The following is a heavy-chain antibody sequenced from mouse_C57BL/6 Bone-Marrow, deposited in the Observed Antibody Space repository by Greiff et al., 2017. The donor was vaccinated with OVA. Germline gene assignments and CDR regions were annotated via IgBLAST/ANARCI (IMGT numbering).Heavy chain of an antibody. CDR1: GYTFTDSE. Sequence: VKLQESGAELVRPGASVTLSCKASGYTFTDSEMHWVKQTPVHGLEWIGAIDPETGGTASNKKLKGRAILTADKSSSTADMGLRSLTSEDSAVYYCTRGGWEGYFEVWGTGTTVTVSS. CDR2: IDPETGGT. V-gene: IGHV1-15*01. D-gene: IGHD4-1*01. CDR3: TRGGWEGYFEV. J-gene: IGHJ1*03.